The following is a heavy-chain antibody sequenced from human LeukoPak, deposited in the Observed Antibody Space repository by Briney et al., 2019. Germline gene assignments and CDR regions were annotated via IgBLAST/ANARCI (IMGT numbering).Heavy chain of an antibody. V-gene: IGHV7-4-1*02. D-gene: IGHD3-10*01. CDR1: GYTFTSYA. CDR3: ARATYNNYYGSGSREWFDP. J-gene: IGHJ5*02. Sequence: ASVKVSCKASGYTFTSYAMNWVRQAPGQGLEWMGWINTNTGNPTYAQGFTGRFVFSLDTSVSTAYLQISSLKAEDTAVYYCARATYNNYYGSGSREWFDPWGQGTLVTVSS. CDR2: INTNTGNP.